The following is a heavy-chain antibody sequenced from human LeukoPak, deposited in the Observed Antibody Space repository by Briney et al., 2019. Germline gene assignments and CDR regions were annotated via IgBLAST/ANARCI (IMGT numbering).Heavy chain of an antibody. CDR1: GFTFNNYG. Sequence: GGSLRLSCAASGFTFNNYGMHWVRPAPGKGLEWVAVISYDGRNIHYPDSVKGRFTISRDISTDTLWLQMDSLRTEDTAVYYCAKGPLRGTAAAIDYWGQGTLVTVSS. J-gene: IGHJ4*02. D-gene: IGHD2-2*01. CDR2: ISYDGRNI. CDR3: AKGPLRGTAAAIDY. V-gene: IGHV3-30*18.